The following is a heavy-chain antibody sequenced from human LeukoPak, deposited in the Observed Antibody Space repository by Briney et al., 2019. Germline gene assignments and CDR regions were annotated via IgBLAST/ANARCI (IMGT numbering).Heavy chain of an antibody. CDR3: ARDLAQNILLYFQH. D-gene: IGHD2/OR15-2a*01. CDR2: INPSGGST. CDR1: GYTFTSYG. V-gene: IGHV1-46*01. Sequence: ASVKVSCKASGYTFTSYGISWVRQAPGQGLEWMGIINPSGGSTSYAQKFQGRVTMTRDMSTSTVYMELSSLRSEDTAVYYCARDLAQNILLYFQHWGQGTLVTVSS. J-gene: IGHJ1*01.